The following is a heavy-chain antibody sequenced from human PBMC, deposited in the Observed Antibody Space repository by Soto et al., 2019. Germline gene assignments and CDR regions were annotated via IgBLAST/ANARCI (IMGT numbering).Heavy chain of an antibody. J-gene: IGHJ4*02. CDR3: GRERVPGIAARPLDY. Sequence: SVKVSCKASGGTFSSYAISWVRQAPGQGLEWMGGIIPIFGTANYAQKFQGRVTITADESTSTAYMELSSLRSEDTAVYYCGRERVPGIAARPLDYWGQGTLVTVSS. V-gene: IGHV1-69*13. CDR1: GGTFSSYA. D-gene: IGHD6-6*01. CDR2: IIPIFGTA.